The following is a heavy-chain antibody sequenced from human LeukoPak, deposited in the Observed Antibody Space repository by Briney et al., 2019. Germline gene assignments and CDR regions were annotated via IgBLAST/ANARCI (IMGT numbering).Heavy chain of an antibody. CDR3: ARDSTYCSGGSCHYYYYYYMDV. CDR2: ISYDGSNK. CDR1: GFTFSSYA. Sequence: PGGSLRLSCAASGFTFSSYAMHWVRQAPGKGLEWVAVISYDGSNKYYADSVKGRFTISRDNSKNTLYLQMNSLRAEDTAVYYCARDSTYCSGGSCHYYYYYYMDVWGKGTTVTVSS. J-gene: IGHJ6*03. V-gene: IGHV3-30*04. D-gene: IGHD2-15*01.